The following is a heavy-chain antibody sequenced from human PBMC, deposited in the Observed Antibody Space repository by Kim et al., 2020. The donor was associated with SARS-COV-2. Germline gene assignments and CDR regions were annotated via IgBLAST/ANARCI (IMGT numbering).Heavy chain of an antibody. V-gene: IGHV1-2*02. D-gene: IGHD2-15*01. CDR1: GYTFTGYY. CDR2: INPNSGGT. J-gene: IGHJ3*02. Sequence: ASVKVSCKASGYTFTGYYMHWVRQAPGQGLEWMGWINPNSGGTNYAQKFQGRVTMTRDTSISTAYMELSRLRSDDTAVYYCARVFGGRDAFDIWGQGTMVTVSS. CDR3: ARVFGGRDAFDI.